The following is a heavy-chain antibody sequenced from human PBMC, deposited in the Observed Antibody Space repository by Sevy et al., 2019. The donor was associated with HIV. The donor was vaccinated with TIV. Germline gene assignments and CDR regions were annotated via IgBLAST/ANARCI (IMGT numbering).Heavy chain of an antibody. Sequence: ASVNVSCKTTGYIFSDYNMHWVRQAPGQGLEWMALINPNSGVTIYAQKFRGRVSLTRDKSMSTAYMELSDLTSDDTAVYYCLREDNNAPRTLLSFDIWGQGTMVTVSS. CDR2: INPNSGVT. CDR1: GYIFSDYN. CDR3: LREDNNAPRTLLSFDI. D-gene: IGHD1-20*01. J-gene: IGHJ3*02. V-gene: IGHV1-2*06.